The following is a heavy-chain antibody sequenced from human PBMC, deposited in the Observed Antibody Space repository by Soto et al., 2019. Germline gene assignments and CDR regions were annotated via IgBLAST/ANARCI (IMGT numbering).Heavy chain of an antibody. CDR1: GFTFSDYW. D-gene: IGHD3-22*01. Sequence: GGSLRLSCAASGFTFSDYWMHWVRQAPGKGLVWVSHIDTDGTYTSDADFAKGRFTISRDNARNTLYLQMNSLSAEDTAVYYCAKLGTDSSGSQCYWGQGTLVTVSS. CDR2: IDTDGTYT. J-gene: IGHJ4*02. V-gene: IGHV3-74*01. CDR3: AKLGTDSSGSQCY.